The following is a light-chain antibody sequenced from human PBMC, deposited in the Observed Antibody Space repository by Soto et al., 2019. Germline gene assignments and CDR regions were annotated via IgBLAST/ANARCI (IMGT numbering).Light chain of an antibody. CDR2: GVS. J-gene: IGKJ1*01. CDR1: QSVRSSY. V-gene: IGKV3-20*01. CDR3: QQYGTSPRT. Sequence: EIVLTQSPGTLSLSPGERATLSCRASQSVRSSYLAWYQQKLGQAPRLLIYGVSNRATGIPDRFSGSGSGTDFTLTSSRLESEDFAVYYCQQYGTSPRTFGQGTKVKIK.